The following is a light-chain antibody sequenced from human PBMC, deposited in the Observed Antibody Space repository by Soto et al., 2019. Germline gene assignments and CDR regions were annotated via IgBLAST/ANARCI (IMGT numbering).Light chain of an antibody. Sequence: QSALTQPASVSGSPGQSITISCTGTSSDVGGYDYVSWYQQHLGKAPKLMIYEVSNRPSGVSNRFSGSKSGNTASLTISGLQAEDEADYYCSSYTSSTYYVFGTGTKVTVL. CDR2: EVS. V-gene: IGLV2-14*01. CDR1: SSDVGGYDY. J-gene: IGLJ1*01. CDR3: SSYTSSTYYV.